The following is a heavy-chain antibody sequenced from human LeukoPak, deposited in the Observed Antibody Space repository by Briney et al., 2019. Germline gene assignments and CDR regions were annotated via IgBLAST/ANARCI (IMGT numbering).Heavy chain of an antibody. CDR3: ARVSLRYFDWSQPDFDY. D-gene: IGHD3-9*01. Sequence: GASVKVSCKASGYTFTSYGISWVRQAPGQGLEWMGWISVYNGNTNYAQKFQGRVTMTTDTSTSTAYMELRSLRSDDTAVYYCARVSLRYFDWSQPDFDYWGQGTLVTVSS. CDR1: GYTFTSYG. CDR2: ISVYNGNT. V-gene: IGHV1-18*01. J-gene: IGHJ4*02.